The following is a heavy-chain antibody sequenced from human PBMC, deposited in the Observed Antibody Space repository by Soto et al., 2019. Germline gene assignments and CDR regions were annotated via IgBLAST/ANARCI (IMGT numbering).Heavy chain of an antibody. Sequence: ASVKVSCKASGFTFTSSAMQWVRQARGQRLEWIGWIVVGSGNTNYAQKFQERVTITRDMSTSTAYMELSSLRSEDTAVYYCAAVVGCSSTSCLYYYGMDVWGQGSTVTVSS. CDR2: IVVGSGNT. CDR3: AAVVGCSSTSCLYYYGMDV. J-gene: IGHJ6*02. D-gene: IGHD2-2*01. CDR1: GFTFTSSA. V-gene: IGHV1-58*02.